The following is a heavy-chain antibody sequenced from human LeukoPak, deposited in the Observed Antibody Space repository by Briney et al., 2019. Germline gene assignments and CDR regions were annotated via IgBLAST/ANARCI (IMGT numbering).Heavy chain of an antibody. D-gene: IGHD3-16*01. CDR3: APFTGDAFDI. Sequence: GGSLRLSCAAPGFTFSSYGMHWVPQAPGKGLEWVAVISYDGSNKYYADSVKGRFTISRDNSKNTLYMQMTSLRAEDTAVYYCAPFTGDAFDIWGQGTMVTVSS. J-gene: IGHJ3*02. CDR1: GFTFSSYG. CDR2: ISYDGSNK. V-gene: IGHV3-30*03.